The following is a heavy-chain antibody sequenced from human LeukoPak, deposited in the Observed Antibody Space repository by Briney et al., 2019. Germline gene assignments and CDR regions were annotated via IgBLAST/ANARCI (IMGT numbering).Heavy chain of an antibody. J-gene: IGHJ4*02. D-gene: IGHD2-15*01. Sequence: GASVKVSCKASGYTFTTYDITWVRQATGQGLEWMGWMNPNSGNTAYAQKFQGRVTITTDTSASTAYMELSSLRSDYTAVYYCAREWLSSGDSHYSHWGQGTLVTVSS. CDR1: GYTFTTYD. V-gene: IGHV1-8*03. CDR2: MNPNSGNT. CDR3: AREWLSSGDSHYSH.